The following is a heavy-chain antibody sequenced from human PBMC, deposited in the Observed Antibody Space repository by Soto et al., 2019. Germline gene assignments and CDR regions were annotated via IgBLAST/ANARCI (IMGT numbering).Heavy chain of an antibody. CDR3: ARDPHIPYYDFWSGYYPSHFDY. CDR1: GFTFSSYW. V-gene: IGHV3-74*01. J-gene: IGHJ4*02. CDR2: INSDGSST. D-gene: IGHD3-3*01. Sequence: GGSLRLSCAASGFTFSSYWMHWVRQAPGKGLVWVSRINSDGSSTSYADSVKGRFTISRDNAKNTLYLQMNSLRAEDTAVYYCARDPHIPYYDFWSGYYPSHFDYWGQGTLVTVSS.